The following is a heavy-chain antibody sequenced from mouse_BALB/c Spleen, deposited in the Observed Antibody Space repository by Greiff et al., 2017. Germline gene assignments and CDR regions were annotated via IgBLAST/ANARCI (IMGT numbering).Heavy chain of an antibody. CDR2: IDPENGDT. CDR3: TRRGGYGNLWFAY. V-gene: IGHV14-4*02. J-gene: IGHJ3*01. CDR1: GFNIKDYY. D-gene: IGHD2-1*01. Sequence: VQLKQSGAELVRSGASVKLSCTASGFNIKDYYMHWVKQRPEQGLEWIGWIDPENGDTEYAPKFQGKATMTADTSSNTAYLQLSSLTSEDSAVYYCTRRGGYGNLWFAYWGQGTLVTVSA.